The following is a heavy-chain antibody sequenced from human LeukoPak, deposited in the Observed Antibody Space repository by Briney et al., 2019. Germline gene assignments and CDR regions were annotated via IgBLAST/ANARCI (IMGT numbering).Heavy chain of an antibody. J-gene: IGHJ5*02. V-gene: IGHV4-59*01. CDR2: IYGSGST. CDR3: ARGEVAPNWFDP. Sequence: PSETLSLTCTVSGGSISRYYWSWIRQPPGKGLEWVCHIYGSGSTNYNPSLKSRVTISVDTSKNQFSLRLYSVTPADTAVYYCARGEVAPNWFDPWGQGILVTVSS. CDR1: GGSISRYY. D-gene: IGHD5-12*01.